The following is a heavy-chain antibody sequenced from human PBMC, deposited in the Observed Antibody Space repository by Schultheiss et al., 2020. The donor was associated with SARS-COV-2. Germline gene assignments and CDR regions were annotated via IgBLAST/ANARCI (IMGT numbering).Heavy chain of an antibody. D-gene: IGHD2-2*01. CDR2: IYYDGTT. CDR1: GASITTSNYY. J-gene: IGHJ3*02. CDR3: ARRVVVPAATIDI. V-gene: IGHV4-39*07. Sequence: SETLSLMCTVSGASITTSNYYWGWIRQTPGKGLEWVATIYYDGTTYYNPSLKSRVTISLDKSKNQFSLKLSSVTAADTAVYYCARRVVVPAATIDIWGQGTMVTVSS.